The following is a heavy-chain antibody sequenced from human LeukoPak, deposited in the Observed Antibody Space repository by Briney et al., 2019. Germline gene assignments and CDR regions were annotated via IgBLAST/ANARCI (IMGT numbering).Heavy chain of an antibody. CDR2: ISYDGSNK. D-gene: IGHD6-19*01. J-gene: IGHJ3*02. CDR3: AKSVEQWPVNDAFNI. Sequence: PGGSLRLSCATSGFTFSSYGMHWVRQAPGKGLEWVAVISYDGSNKYYADSVKGRFTISRDNSKNTLYLQMNSLRAEDTAVYYCAKSVEQWPVNDAFNIWGQGTMVTVSS. CDR1: GFTFSSYG. V-gene: IGHV3-30*18.